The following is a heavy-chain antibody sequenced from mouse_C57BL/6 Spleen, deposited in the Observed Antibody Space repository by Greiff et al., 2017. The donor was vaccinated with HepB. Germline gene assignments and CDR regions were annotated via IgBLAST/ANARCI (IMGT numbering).Heavy chain of an antibody. Sequence: QVQLQQPGAELVKPGASVKLSCKASGYTFTSYWMQWVKQRPGQGLEWIGEIDPSDSYTNYNQKFKGKATLTVDTSSSTAYMQLSSLTSEDSAVYYCARGDYYGSSFSYAMDYWGQGTSVTVSS. CDR3: ARGDYYGSSFSYAMDY. CDR1: GYTFTSYW. V-gene: IGHV1-50*01. J-gene: IGHJ4*01. CDR2: IDPSDSYT. D-gene: IGHD1-1*01.